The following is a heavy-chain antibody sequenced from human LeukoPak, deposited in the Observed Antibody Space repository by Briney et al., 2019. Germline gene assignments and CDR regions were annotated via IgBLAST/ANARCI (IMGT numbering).Heavy chain of an antibody. CDR3: ARDFGGYCSGGSCYSGWSDY. J-gene: IGHJ4*02. Sequence: PGGSLRLSCAASGFTFSSYSMNWVRQAPGKGLEWVSSISSSSSYIYYADSVKGRFTISRDNAKNSLYLQMNSLRAEGTAVYYCARDFGGYCSGGSCYSGWSDYWGQGTLVTVSS. CDR2: ISSSSSYI. V-gene: IGHV3-21*01. D-gene: IGHD2-15*01. CDR1: GFTFSSYS.